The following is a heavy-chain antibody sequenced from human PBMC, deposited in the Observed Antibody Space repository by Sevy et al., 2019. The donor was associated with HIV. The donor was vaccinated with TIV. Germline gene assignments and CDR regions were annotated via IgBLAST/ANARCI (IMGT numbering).Heavy chain of an antibody. D-gene: IGHD4-17*01. CDR3: VRDGGTVTTPGYFDY. V-gene: IGHV4-30-2*01. J-gene: IGHJ4*02. Sequence: SETLSLACAVSGGSISSGAYSWNWIRQPPGKGLEWIGYIYHTGSTYYNPSLKSQVTISVDRSKNQFSLKMSSVTAADTAVYYCVRDGGTVTTPGYFDYWGQGTLVTVSS. CDR2: IYHTGST. CDR1: GGSISSGAYS.